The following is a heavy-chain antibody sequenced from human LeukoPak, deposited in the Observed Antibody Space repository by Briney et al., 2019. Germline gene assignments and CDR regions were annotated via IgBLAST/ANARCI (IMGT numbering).Heavy chain of an antibody. CDR3: SRDRWHCRVNCDSVYYYGLDV. J-gene: IGHJ6*02. CDR2: FNPGNGDT. D-gene: IGHD4-23*01. Sequence: ASVKVSCKASGYIFTNYAIQWVRQAHGQRLEWLGWFNPGNGDTRYSQRFQGRVTITSDASATTAYMELHSLTAEDTAVYYCSRDRWHCRVNCDSVYYYGLDVWGQGTTVTVSS. CDR1: GYIFTNYA. V-gene: IGHV1-3*01.